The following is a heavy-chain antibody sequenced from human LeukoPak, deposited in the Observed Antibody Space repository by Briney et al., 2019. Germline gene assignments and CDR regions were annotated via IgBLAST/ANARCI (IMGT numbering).Heavy chain of an antibody. CDR1: GFTFSSYA. CDR2: ISGSGSST. V-gene: IGHV3-23*01. CDR3: AKDRDTIMVKVFDY. D-gene: IGHD5-18*01. J-gene: IGHJ4*02. Sequence: PGGSLRLSCAASGFTFSSYAMSWVRQAPGKGLEWVSGISGSGSSTYYADSVKGRLTISRDNSKNTLYLQMNSLRAEDTAVYYCAKDRDTIMVKVFDYWGQGTLVTVSS.